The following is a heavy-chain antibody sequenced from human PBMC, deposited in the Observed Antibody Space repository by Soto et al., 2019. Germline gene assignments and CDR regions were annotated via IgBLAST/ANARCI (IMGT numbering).Heavy chain of an antibody. J-gene: IGHJ5*02. D-gene: IGHD3-10*01. Sequence: ASVKVSCKASGYTFTSYGISWVRQAPGQGLEWMGWISAYNGNTNYAQKLQGRVTMTTDTSTSTAYMELRSLRSDDTAVYYCARGVVTRVRGVQAVWFEPWGQGTRVTVSS. CDR3: ARGVVTRVRGVQAVWFEP. V-gene: IGHV1-18*01. CDR2: ISAYNGNT. CDR1: GYTFTSYG.